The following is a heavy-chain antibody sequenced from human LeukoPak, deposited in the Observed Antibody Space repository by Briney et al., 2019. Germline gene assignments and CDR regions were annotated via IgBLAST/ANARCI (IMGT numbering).Heavy chain of an antibody. V-gene: IGHV1-46*01. J-gene: IGHJ5*02. CDR1: GYTFTSYY. Sequence: ASVKVSCKASGYTFTSYYMHWVRQAPGQGLEWMGIINPSGGSTSYAQKFQGRVTMTRDMSTSTVYMELSSLRSEDTAVFYCARDPFTREYSSGQTGWFDPWGQGTLVTVSS. D-gene: IGHD6-19*01. CDR2: INPSGGST. CDR3: ARDPFTREYSSGQTGWFDP.